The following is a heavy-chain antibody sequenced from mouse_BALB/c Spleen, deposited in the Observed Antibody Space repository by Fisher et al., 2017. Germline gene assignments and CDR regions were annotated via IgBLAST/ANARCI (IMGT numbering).Heavy chain of an antibody. CDR3: ARDYAMDY. Sequence: KFKGKATLTADKSSSTAYMQLSSLASEDSAVYYCARDYAMDYWGQGTSVTVSS. V-gene: IGHV1-64*01. J-gene: IGHJ4*01.